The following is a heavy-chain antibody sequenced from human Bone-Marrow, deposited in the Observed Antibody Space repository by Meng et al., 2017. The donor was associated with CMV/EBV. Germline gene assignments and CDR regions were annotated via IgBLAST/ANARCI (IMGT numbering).Heavy chain of an antibody. CDR3: ARQGSRVVPAAPYYYYGMDV. Sequence: KVSCKGSGYSFTSYWIGWVRQMPGKGLEWMGIIYPGDSDTRYSPSFQGQVTISADKSISTAYLQWSSLKASDTAMYYCARQGSRVVPAAPYYYYGMDVWGQGTMVTGSS. V-gene: IGHV5-51*01. D-gene: IGHD2-2*01. CDR1: GYSFTSYW. J-gene: IGHJ6*02. CDR2: IYPGDSDT.